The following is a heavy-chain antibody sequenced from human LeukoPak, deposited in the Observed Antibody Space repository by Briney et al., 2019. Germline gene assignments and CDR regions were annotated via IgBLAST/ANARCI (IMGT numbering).Heavy chain of an antibody. CDR1: GGSISPYY. V-gene: IGHV4-34*01. Sequence: PSETLSLTCTVSGGSISPYYWSWIRQPPGKGLEWIGEINHSGSTNYNPSLKSRVTISVDTSKNQFSLKLSSVTAADTAVYYCARGSRLVINLDAFDIWGQGTMVTVSS. J-gene: IGHJ3*02. CDR3: ARGSRLVINLDAFDI. D-gene: IGHD3-9*01. CDR2: INHSGST.